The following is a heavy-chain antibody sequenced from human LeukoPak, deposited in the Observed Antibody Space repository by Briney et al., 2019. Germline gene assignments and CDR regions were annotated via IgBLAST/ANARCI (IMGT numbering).Heavy chain of an antibody. Sequence: PSETLSLTCTVSGGSISNYYWSWIRRPAGKGLEWIGRIYTSGSTNYNPSLKSRVTMSVDTSKNQFSLKLSSVTAADTAIYYCARGDVGANAFDIWGQGTMVTVSS. J-gene: IGHJ3*02. CDR1: GGSISNYY. V-gene: IGHV4-4*07. CDR2: IYTSGST. D-gene: IGHD1-26*01. CDR3: ARGDVGANAFDI.